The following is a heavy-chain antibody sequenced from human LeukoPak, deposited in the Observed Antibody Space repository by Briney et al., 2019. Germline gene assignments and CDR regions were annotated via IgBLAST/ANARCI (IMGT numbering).Heavy chain of an antibody. CDR3: ARAPYCSDGSCYKPSKNWFDP. Sequence: GASVKVSCMASGYTFTSYGISWVRQAPGQGLEWMGWISAYNGNTNYAQKLQGRVTMTTDTSTSTAYMELRSLRSDDTAVYYCARAPYCSDGSCYKPSKNWFDPWGQGTLVTVTS. J-gene: IGHJ5*02. V-gene: IGHV1-18*01. CDR2: ISAYNGNT. CDR1: GYTFTSYG. D-gene: IGHD2-15*01.